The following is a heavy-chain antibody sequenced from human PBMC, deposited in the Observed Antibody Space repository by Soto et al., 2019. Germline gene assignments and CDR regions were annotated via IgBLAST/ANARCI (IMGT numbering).Heavy chain of an antibody. CDR2: ISYDGTNK. CDR3: ASHIVVFDY. J-gene: IGHJ4*01. CDR1: GFTFSNYA. D-gene: IGHD2-2*01. Sequence: PGGSLRLSCVASGFTFSNYAIHWVRQAPGKGLEWVAVISYDGTNKYYADSVKGRFTISRDNSKNTLYLQMNSLRAEDTAVYYCASHIVVFDYWGHGTLVTVSS. V-gene: IGHV3-30-3*01.